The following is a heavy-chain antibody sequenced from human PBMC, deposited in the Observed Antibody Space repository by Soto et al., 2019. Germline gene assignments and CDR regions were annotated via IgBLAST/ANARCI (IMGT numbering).Heavy chain of an antibody. J-gene: IGHJ5*02. CDR1: SYY. CDR3: ARLPTGYPNWFDP. D-gene: IGHD3-9*01. V-gene: IGHV4-39*01. CDR2: IHYRGDT. Sequence: SYYMHWVRQAPGQGLEWMGNIHYRGDTYFNPSLGSRLSMSVDTSKNQFSLKLTSVTAADTAVYYCARLPTGYPNWFDPWGQGTLVTVSS.